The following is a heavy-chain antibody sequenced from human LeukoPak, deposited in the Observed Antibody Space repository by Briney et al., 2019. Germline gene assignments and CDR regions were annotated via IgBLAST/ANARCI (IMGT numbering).Heavy chain of an antibody. Sequence: VSVKLSCKASAYNFIGNYLPWVRQAPGQGLEWMGWINPHNGDTTYAQKFHGRVTMTRDKTLTTAYMELSRLKSDDTAVYYCATVRDIVVGGGPYYFDYWGEGTRVTVS. CDR1: AYNFIGNY. CDR2: INPHNGDT. CDR3: ATVRDIVVGGGPYYFDY. J-gene: IGHJ4*02. V-gene: IGHV1-2*02. D-gene: IGHD2-15*01.